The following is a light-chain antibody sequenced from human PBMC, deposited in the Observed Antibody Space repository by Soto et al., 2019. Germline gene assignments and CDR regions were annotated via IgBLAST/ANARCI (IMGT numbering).Light chain of an antibody. J-gene: IGKJ3*01. Sequence: EIVLTQSPGTLSLSPGERATLSCRARQSLAGNYLAWYQQKPGQAPRLLISGASSRATGIPDRFSGSGSGTDFTLTISRLEPEDFAVYYCHQYVTSPTFGPGTKVDIK. CDR2: GAS. CDR3: HQYVTSPT. V-gene: IGKV3-20*01. CDR1: QSLAGNY.